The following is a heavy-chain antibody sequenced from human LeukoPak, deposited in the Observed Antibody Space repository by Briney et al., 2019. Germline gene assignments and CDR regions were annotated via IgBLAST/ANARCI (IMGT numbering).Heavy chain of an antibody. J-gene: IGHJ3*02. D-gene: IGHD1-1*01. Sequence: SVNLSCRVYGYTFTGYYMHWVRHAPGQGLEWMGWIHPHSAHTNYAQKFQGRLTMTRHTSISTAYRELSRLRSEDTAVYYCARGGAERRPGISDDFDIWGQGTMVTVSS. CDR1: GYTFTGYY. CDR3: ARGGAERRPGISDDFDI. CDR2: IHPHSAHT. V-gene: IGHV1-2*02.